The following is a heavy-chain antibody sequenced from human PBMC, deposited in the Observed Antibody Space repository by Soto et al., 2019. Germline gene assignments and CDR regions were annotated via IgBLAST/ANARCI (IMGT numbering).Heavy chain of an antibody. D-gene: IGHD3-10*01. V-gene: IGHV6-1*01. CDR2: TYYRSKWYN. CDR1: GDSVSSNSAA. CDR3: ARVIKRGSGDAFDI. Sequence: KQSQTLSLTCAISGDSVSSNSAAWNWIRQSPSRGLEWLGRTYYRSKWYNDYAVSVKSRITINPDTSKNQFSLQLNSVTPDDTAVYYCARVIKRGSGDAFDIWGQGTMVTVSS. J-gene: IGHJ3*02.